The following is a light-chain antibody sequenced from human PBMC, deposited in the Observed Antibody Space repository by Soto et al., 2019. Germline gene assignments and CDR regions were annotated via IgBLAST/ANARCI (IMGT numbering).Light chain of an antibody. Sequence: AIRMTQSPSSLSASTGDRVTITCRASQGISSYLAWYQQKPGKAPKLLIYAASTLQSGVPSRFSGSGSGTDFTLIISCLQSEDFATYYCQQYYSYPHTFGQGTKVDIK. CDR2: AAS. CDR1: QGISSY. CDR3: QQYYSYPHT. V-gene: IGKV1-8*01. J-gene: IGKJ2*01.